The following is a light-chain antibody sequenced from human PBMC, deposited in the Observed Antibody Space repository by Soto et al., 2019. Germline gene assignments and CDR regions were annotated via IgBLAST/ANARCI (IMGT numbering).Light chain of an antibody. V-gene: IGLV2-14*01. J-gene: IGLJ2*01. CDR3: SSYTSSSTVV. CDR2: EVT. CDR1: SSDVGIYKY. Sequence: QSVLTQPASVSGSPGQSITISCTGTSSDVGIYKYVSWYQQHPGKAPNLMIYEVTNRPSGVSNRFSGSKSGNTASLTISGLQAEAEADYYCSSYTSSSTVVFGGGTKLTVL.